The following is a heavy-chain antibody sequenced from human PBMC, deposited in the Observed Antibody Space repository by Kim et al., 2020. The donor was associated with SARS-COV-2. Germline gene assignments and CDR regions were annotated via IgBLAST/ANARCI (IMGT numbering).Heavy chain of an antibody. CDR2: INPSGGSA. J-gene: IGHJ5*02. CDR1: GYTFTSSH. D-gene: IGHD3-10*01. Sequence: ASVKVSCKASGYTFTSSHIQWVRQAPGQGLEWVGIINPSGGSATYAQKLQGRVTMTSDTSAGTVYMELSSLRSEDTALYYCARGTWGGGGWGYGSGQYNGFDPWGQGTLVTVSS. CDR3: ARGTWGGGGWGYGSGQYNGFDP. V-gene: IGHV1-46*03.